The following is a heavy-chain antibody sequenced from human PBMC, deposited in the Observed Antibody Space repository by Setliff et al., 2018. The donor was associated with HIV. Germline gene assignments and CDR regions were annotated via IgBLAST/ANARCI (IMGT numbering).Heavy chain of an antibody. J-gene: IGHJ3*01. D-gene: IGHD4-17*01. CDR1: GYTFTSYD. CDR2: MYPNSGNT. CDR3: ARAPYGDYGINFNAFDL. V-gene: IGHV1-8*03. Sequence: PGASVKVSCKASGYTFTSYDINWVRQATGQGLEWMGWMYPNSGNTGYAQKFQGRVTITRNTSISTAYMELSSLRSEDTAVYYCARAPYGDYGINFNAFDLWGQGTLVTVSS.